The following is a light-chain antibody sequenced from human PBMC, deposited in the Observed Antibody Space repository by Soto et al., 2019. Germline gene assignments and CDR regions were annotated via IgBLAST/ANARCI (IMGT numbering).Light chain of an antibody. V-gene: IGKV3-15*01. CDR1: QSVSSD. Sequence: EVLMTQSPATLSVSPGGRATLSCRASQSVSSDLAWYQQKPGQAPRLLIYGASTRATGVPARFSGSGSGTEFTLTISSLQSEDFAVYYCHQYNNWPPATFGGGTKVDIK. CDR3: HQYNNWPPAT. J-gene: IGKJ4*01. CDR2: GAS.